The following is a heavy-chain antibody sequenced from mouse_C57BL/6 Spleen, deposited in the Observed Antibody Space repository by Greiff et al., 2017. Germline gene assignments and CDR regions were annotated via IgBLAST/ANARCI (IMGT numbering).Heavy chain of an antibody. Sequence: EVMLVESGGGLVKPGGSLKLSCAASGFTFSDYGMHWVRQAPEKGLEWVAYISSGSSTIYYADTVKGRFTISRDNAKNTLFLQMTSLRSEDTAMYYCATGFFYYYGSRDYWGQGTTLTVSS. D-gene: IGHD1-1*01. J-gene: IGHJ2*01. CDR2: ISSGSSTI. CDR3: ATGFFYYYGSRDY. V-gene: IGHV5-17*01. CDR1: GFTFSDYG.